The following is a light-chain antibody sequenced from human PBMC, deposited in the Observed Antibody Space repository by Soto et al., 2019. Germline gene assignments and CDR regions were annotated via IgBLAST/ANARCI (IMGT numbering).Light chain of an antibody. CDR3: QQSDNLPLT. Sequence: DTQMTQSPSSLSASVGARVTITCQASQGIAKYLHWYQQKPGKAPKLLIYHASNLQTGVPSRFSGSGSGTDFTFTISSLQPEDIATYYCQQSDNLPLTFGGGTKVEI. V-gene: IGKV1-33*01. J-gene: IGKJ4*01. CDR2: HAS. CDR1: QGIAKY.